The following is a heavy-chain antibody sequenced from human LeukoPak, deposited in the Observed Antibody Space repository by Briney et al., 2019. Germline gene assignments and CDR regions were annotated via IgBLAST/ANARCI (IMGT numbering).Heavy chain of an antibody. J-gene: IGHJ3*02. V-gene: IGHV4-59*01. CDR1: GVSISSYY. D-gene: IGHD3-3*02. CDR2: IYYSGST. Sequence: PSGTLSLTCAVSGVSISSYYRSWIRQPPGKGLEWVGDIYYSGSTNYNPSLKSRVTISRDKSKNKFSLKMSSVTAADTAVYYCARHFDPHGSDAFDIWGQGTMVTVSS. CDR3: ARHFDPHGSDAFDI.